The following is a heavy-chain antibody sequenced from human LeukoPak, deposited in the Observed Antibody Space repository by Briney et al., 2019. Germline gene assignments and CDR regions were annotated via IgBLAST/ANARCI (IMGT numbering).Heavy chain of an antibody. CDR2: ISAYNGNT. CDR3: ARSDYYDSSGYMEY. J-gene: IGHJ4*02. Sequence: ASVKVSCKASGGTFSSYAISWVRQAAGQGLGWMVWISAYNGNTNYAQKLQGRVTMTTDTSTSTAYMELRSLRSDDTAVYYCARSDYYDSSGYMEYWGQGTLVTVSS. D-gene: IGHD3-22*01. CDR1: GGTFSSYA. V-gene: IGHV1-18*01.